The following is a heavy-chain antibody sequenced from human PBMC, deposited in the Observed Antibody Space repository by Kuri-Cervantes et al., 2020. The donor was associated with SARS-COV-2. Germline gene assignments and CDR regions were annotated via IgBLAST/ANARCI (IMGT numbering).Heavy chain of an antibody. CDR1: GFTFSSYA. CDR2: ISGSGGST. D-gene: IGHD1-26*01. V-gene: IGHV3-23*01. CDR3: AREAVGASFGY. Sequence: GESLKISCAASGFTFSSYAMSWVRQAPGKGLEWVSAISGSGGSTYYADSVKGRFTISRDNSKNTLYLQMNSLRAEDTAVYYCAREAVGASFGYWGQGTLVTVSS. J-gene: IGHJ4*02.